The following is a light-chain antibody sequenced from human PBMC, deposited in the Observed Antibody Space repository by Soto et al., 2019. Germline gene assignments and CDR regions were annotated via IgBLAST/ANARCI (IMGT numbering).Light chain of an antibody. CDR3: QQCGSSPRYT. Sequence: EIVLTQSPGTLSLSPGERATLSCRASQSVSSNYLAWYQQRPGQAPRRLIYGASSRATSIPDRFSGSGSGTDFTLTISRLEPEDFAVCYCQQCGSSPRYTFGQGTKLEIK. V-gene: IGKV3-20*01. CDR1: QSVSSNY. J-gene: IGKJ2*01. CDR2: GAS.